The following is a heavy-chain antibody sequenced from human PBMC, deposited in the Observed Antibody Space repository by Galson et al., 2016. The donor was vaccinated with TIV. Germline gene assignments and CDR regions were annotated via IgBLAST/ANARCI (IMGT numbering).Heavy chain of an antibody. V-gene: IGHV4-34*01. CDR1: GGSFSGHF. D-gene: IGHD6-19*01. CDR3: ARPRAPRQSLYYGLDV. J-gene: IGHJ6*02. CDR2: VHDAGST. Sequence: TLSLTCAVSGGSFSGHFGAWIRQSPEKGLEWLGEVHDAGSTNYNPSLKSRLTMSADTANNQFSLRLTSVTAADTAVYFCARPRAPRQSLYYGLDVWGQGTTVVVSS.